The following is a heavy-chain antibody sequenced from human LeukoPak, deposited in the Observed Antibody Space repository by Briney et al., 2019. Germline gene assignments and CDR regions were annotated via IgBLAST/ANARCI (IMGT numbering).Heavy chain of an antibody. J-gene: IGHJ3*02. CDR3: ARDWVGATTPAFDI. Sequence: ASVKVSCKASGYTFTSYDINWVRQAPGQGLEWMGWINPNSGGTNYAQKFQGRVTMTRDTSISTAYMELSRLRSDDTAVYYCARDWVGATTPAFDIWGQGTMVTVSS. V-gene: IGHV1-2*02. CDR2: INPNSGGT. D-gene: IGHD1-26*01. CDR1: GYTFTSYD.